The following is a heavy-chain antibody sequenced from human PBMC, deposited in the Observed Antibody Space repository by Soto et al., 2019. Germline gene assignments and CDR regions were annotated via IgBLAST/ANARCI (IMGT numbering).Heavy chain of an antibody. V-gene: IGHV3-23*01. CDR1: GFTFSTFA. D-gene: IGHD2-21*01. Sequence: EVQLLESGGSLVQPGGSLRLACAASGFTFSTFAMNWVHQAPGEGLEWVSSISGSGGNTQYADSVKGRVTISRDNSKNTLYRPLNTLSAEATAADSRAKCDVLMTTSGGWCNWFDPWGQGTLVIVSS. CDR3: AKCDVLMTTSGGWCNWFDP. J-gene: IGHJ5*02. CDR2: ISGSGGNT.